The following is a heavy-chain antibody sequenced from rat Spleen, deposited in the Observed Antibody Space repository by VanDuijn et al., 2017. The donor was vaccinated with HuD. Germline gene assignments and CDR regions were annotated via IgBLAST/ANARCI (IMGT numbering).Heavy chain of an antibody. CDR2: ISHDGGNT. J-gene: IGHJ2*01. CDR1: GFTFNNYW. V-gene: IGHV5-31*01. D-gene: IGHD1-11*01. Sequence: EVQLVESGGGLVQPGRSLKLSCVASGFTFNNYWMTWIRQAPGKGLEWVASISHDGGNTYYRDSVKGRFSISRDNAKSTLYLQMESLRSEDTATYYCARRHYGYTDYFDYWGQGVMVPVSS. CDR3: ARRHYGYTDYFDY.